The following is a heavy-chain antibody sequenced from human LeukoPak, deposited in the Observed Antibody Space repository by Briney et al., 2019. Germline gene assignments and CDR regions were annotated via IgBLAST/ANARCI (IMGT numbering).Heavy chain of an antibody. J-gene: IGHJ4*02. CDR2: LNWNGGTT. CDR3: ARDLVDYYGSGFDY. CDR1: GFPFDEYG. V-gene: IGHV3-20*04. D-gene: IGHD3-10*01. Sequence: PGGSLRLSCAVSGFPFDEYGMRWVRHPPGKGLEWVSGLNWNGGTTVYADSVKGRFTISRDNAKNSLFLHMTSLRTDDTAVYYCARDLVDYYGSGFDYWGQGTLVIVSS.